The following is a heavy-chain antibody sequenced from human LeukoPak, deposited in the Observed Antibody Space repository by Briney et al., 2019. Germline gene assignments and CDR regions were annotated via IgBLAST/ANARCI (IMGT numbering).Heavy chain of an antibody. CDR3: ARDYITMVRGVRVQGAFDI. Sequence: ASVKVSCKASGGTFSSYAISWVRQAPGQGLEWMGRIIPILGIANYAQKFQGRVTITADKSTSTAYMELSSLRSEDTAVYYCARDYITMVRGVRVQGAFDIWGQGTMVTVSS. CDR1: GGTFSSYA. J-gene: IGHJ3*02. D-gene: IGHD3-10*01. CDR2: IIPILGIA. V-gene: IGHV1-69*04.